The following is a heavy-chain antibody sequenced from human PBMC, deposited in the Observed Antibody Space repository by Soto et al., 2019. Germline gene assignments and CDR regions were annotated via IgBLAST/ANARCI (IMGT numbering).Heavy chain of an antibody. J-gene: IGHJ4*02. Sequence: QVQLQESGPGLVKPSQTLSPTCSVSGGSITSGGYSWTWIRHQPGKALQWIGYVFDSGKTYYNPSLKGRLTISVDTAKNLFSVELSSVTAADAAVYFCARGSGYYRNFASWGQGTLVSVSS. CDR2: VFDSGKT. CDR1: GGSITSGGYS. D-gene: IGHD3-3*01. V-gene: IGHV4-31*02. CDR3: ARGSGYYRNFAS.